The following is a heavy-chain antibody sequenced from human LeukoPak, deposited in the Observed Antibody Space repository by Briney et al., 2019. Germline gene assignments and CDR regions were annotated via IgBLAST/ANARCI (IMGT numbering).Heavy chain of an antibody. J-gene: IGHJ4*02. D-gene: IGHD3-3*01. Sequence: GGSLRLSCAASGFNFNDYWMTWVRQAPGKGLEWVANIKQDGSAKFYEDSVKGRFTISRDNAKNSLYPQMNSLRAEDTAVYYCVRDPVFGKLDHWGQGTLVTVSS. CDR2: IKQDGSAK. V-gene: IGHV3-7*04. CDR1: GFNFNDYW. CDR3: VRDPVFGKLDH.